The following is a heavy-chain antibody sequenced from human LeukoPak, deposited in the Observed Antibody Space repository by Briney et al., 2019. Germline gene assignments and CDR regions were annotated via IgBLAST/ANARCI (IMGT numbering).Heavy chain of an antibody. J-gene: IGHJ4*02. CDR1: GFTLSTYE. D-gene: IGHD3-22*01. Sequence: PGGSLRLSCAASGFTLSTYEMNWVRQAPGKGLDWVSYITTSGSTMSYAASVKGRFTISRDNAKNSLYLQMNGLRAEDTAVYYCARRDFYDTTGYLFDYWGQGTLVTVSS. CDR3: ARRDFYDTTGYLFDY. CDR2: ITTSGSTM. V-gene: IGHV3-48*03.